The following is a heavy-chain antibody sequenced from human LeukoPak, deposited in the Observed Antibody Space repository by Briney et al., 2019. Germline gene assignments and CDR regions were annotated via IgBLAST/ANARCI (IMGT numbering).Heavy chain of an antibody. CDR3: EKEGRSLDI. V-gene: IGHV3-74*01. CDR1: GFTFSSYW. D-gene: IGHD3-10*01. Sequence: GGSLRLSCAASGFTFSSYWMHWVRQARGKGLVWVSRINSDGSSTNCADSVKGRYTLSRDNAKNTLYLQMNSLGAEDTAVYYCEKEGRSLDIWGQGTMVTVSS. CDR2: INSDGSST. J-gene: IGHJ3*02.